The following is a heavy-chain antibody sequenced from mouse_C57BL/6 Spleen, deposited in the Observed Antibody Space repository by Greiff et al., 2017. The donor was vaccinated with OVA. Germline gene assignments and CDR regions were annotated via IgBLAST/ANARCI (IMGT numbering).Heavy chain of an antibody. J-gene: IGHJ2*01. Sequence: VMLVESGAELVKPGASVKLSCKASGYTFTEYTIHWVKQRSGQGLEWIGWFYPGSGSIKYNEKFKDKATLTADKSSSTVYMELSRLTSEDSAVYFCARHEEGGEGFDYWGQGTTLTVSS. CDR1: GYTFTEYT. CDR2: FYPGSGSI. V-gene: IGHV1-62-2*01. CDR3: ARHEEGGEGFDY.